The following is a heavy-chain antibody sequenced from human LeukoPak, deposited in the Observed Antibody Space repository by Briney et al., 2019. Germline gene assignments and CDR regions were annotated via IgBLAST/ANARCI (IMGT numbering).Heavy chain of an antibody. CDR1: GFTFSSYW. CDR3: ARVRDSSVYLLRPAFDI. CDR2: ISSSSSYI. V-gene: IGHV3-21*04. Sequence: GGSLRLSCAASGFTFSSYWMSWVRQAPGKGLEWVSSISSSSSYIYYADSLKGRFTISRDNAKKSLYLQMNSLRAEDTAVYYCARVRDSSVYLLRPAFDIWGQGTMVTVSS. J-gene: IGHJ3*02. D-gene: IGHD3-22*01.